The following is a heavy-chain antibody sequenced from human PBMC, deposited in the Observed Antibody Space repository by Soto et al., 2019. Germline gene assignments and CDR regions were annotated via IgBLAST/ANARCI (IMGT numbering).Heavy chain of an antibody. Sequence: QVQLVESGGGVVQPGRSLRLSCAASGFTFSSYGMHWVRQAPGKGLEWVAVISYDGSNKYYADSVKGRFTISRDNSKNTLYLQMNSLRAEDTAVYYCAKRVEGRVGATRKAPYFDYWGQGTLVTVSS. J-gene: IGHJ4*02. CDR2: ISYDGSNK. CDR3: AKRVEGRVGATRKAPYFDY. V-gene: IGHV3-30*18. CDR1: GFTFSSYG. D-gene: IGHD1-26*01.